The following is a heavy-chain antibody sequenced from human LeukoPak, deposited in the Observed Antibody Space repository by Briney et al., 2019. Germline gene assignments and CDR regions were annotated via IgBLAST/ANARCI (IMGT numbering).Heavy chain of an antibody. Sequence: ASVKVSCKASGYTFTGYYMHWVRQAPGQGLEWMGWINPNSGGTNYAQKFQGRVTMTRDTSISTAYMELSRLRSDDTAVYYCARSTRRLGYCSSTSCYGGDFWGQGTLVIVSS. V-gene: IGHV1-2*02. D-gene: IGHD2-2*01. CDR2: INPNSGGT. CDR3: ARSTRRLGYCSSTSCYGGDF. CDR1: GYTFTGYY. J-gene: IGHJ4*02.